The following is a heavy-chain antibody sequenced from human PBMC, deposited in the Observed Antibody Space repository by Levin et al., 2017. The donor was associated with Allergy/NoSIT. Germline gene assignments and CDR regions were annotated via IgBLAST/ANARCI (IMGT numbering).Heavy chain of an antibody. CDR2: ISYDGSNK. D-gene: IGHD3-22*01. V-gene: IGHV3-30*18. J-gene: IGHJ6*02. CDR3: AKHGYYYDSSGLYYYYGMDV. CDR1: GFTFSSYG. Sequence: GGSLRLSCAASGFTFSSYGMHWVRQAPGKGLEWVAVISYDGSNKYYADSVKGRFTISRDNSKNTLYLQMNSLRAEDTAVYYCAKHGYYYDSSGLYYYYGMDVWGQGTTVTVSS.